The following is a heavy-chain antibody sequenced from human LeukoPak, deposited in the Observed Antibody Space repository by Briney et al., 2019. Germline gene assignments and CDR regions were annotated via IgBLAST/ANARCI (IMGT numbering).Heavy chain of an antibody. Sequence: ASVKVSCKASGYTFTGYYMHWVRQAPGQGLEWMGWINPNSGGTNYAQKFQGRVTMTRDTSISTVYMELSRLRSDDTAVYYCARGPYCSSGRCYPMSAFDLWGQGTMVTVPS. J-gene: IGHJ3*01. CDR1: GYTFTGYY. CDR2: INPNSGGT. V-gene: IGHV1-2*02. D-gene: IGHD2-15*01. CDR3: ARGPYCSSGRCYPMSAFDL.